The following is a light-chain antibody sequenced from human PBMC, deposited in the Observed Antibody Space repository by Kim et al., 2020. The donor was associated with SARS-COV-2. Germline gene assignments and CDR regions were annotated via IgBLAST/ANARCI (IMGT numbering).Light chain of an antibody. Sequence: SYELTQPPSVSVSPGQTASITCSGDKLGDKYACWYQQEPGQSPVLVIYQDSKRTSGIPERFSGYNSGNTATLTISGTQAMDEADYYCQAWDRSTYVFGTGTKVTVL. CDR2: QDS. J-gene: IGLJ1*01. CDR3: QAWDRSTYV. V-gene: IGLV3-1*01. CDR1: KLGDKY.